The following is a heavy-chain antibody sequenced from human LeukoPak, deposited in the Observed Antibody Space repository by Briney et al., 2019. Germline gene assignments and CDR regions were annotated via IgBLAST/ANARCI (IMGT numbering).Heavy chain of an antibody. Sequence: PSETLSLTCIVSGDSTSTDYWSWIRQSPGKGLEWIGYINYSGSSEYNPSLKSRITLSVDRSKNEISLKMRSVTAADTAVYYCARLDCISDTCYNYWALGALVTVSS. CDR3: ARLDCISDTCYNY. CDR1: GDSTSTDY. D-gene: IGHD2-21*01. CDR2: INYSGSS. J-gene: IGHJ4*02. V-gene: IGHV4-59*08.